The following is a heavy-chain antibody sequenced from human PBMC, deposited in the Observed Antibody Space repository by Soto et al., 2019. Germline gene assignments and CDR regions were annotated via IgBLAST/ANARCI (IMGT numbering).Heavy chain of an antibody. Sequence: EVQVVESGGGLVQPGGSLRLSCAASGFTFSSNSMNWVRQAPGKGMEWISYISSSSSTIYAESAKGRFTISRDNAKNSLYLQVNSLRDEDTAVYYCARVIWSGHLTSDLWGQGTLVTVSS. CDR1: GFTFSSNS. J-gene: IGHJ5*02. V-gene: IGHV3-48*02. D-gene: IGHD3-3*01. CDR2: ISSSSSTI. CDR3: ARVIWSGHLTSDL.